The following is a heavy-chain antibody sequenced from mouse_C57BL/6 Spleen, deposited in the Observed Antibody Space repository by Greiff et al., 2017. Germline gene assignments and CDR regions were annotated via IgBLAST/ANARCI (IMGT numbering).Heavy chain of an antibody. D-gene: IGHD1-1*01. CDR2: INYDGSST. V-gene: IGHV5-16*01. J-gene: IGHJ3*01. Sequence: EVKLMESEGGLVQPGSSMKLSCTASGFTFSDYYMAWVRQVPEKGLEWVANINYDGSSTYYLDSLKSRFIISRDNAKNILYLQMSSLKSEDTATYYCARDGYGSSYGFAYWGQGTLVTVSA. CDR1: GFTFSDYY. CDR3: ARDGYGSSYGFAY.